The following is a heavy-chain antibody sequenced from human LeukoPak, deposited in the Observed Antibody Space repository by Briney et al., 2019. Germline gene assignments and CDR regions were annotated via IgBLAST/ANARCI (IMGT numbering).Heavy chain of an antibody. CDR3: AGGGAIVVVYEYACDI. CDR2: IYTSGST. Sequence: SETLSLTCTVSGGTISSYYWSWIRQPAGKGLEWIGRIYTSGSTNYNPSLKSRVTMSVDTSKNQFSLKLSSVTAADTAVYYCAGGGAIVVVYEYACDIWGQGTMVTVSS. D-gene: IGHD3-22*01. V-gene: IGHV4-4*07. CDR1: GGTISSYY. J-gene: IGHJ3*02.